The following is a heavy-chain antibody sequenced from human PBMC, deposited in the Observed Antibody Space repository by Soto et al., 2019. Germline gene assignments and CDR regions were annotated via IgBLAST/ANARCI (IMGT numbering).Heavy chain of an antibody. Sequence: GASLRLSCAASGFTFSNAWRNWVRQAPGKGLEWVGRIKSKTDGGTTDYAAPVKGRFTISRDDSKNTLYLQMNSLKTEDTAVYYCTTYLAYCGGDCYSDFDYWGQGT. D-gene: IGHD2-21*02. CDR1: GFTFSNAW. V-gene: IGHV3-15*07. CDR3: TTYLAYCGGDCYSDFDY. CDR2: IKSKTDGGTT. J-gene: IGHJ4*02.